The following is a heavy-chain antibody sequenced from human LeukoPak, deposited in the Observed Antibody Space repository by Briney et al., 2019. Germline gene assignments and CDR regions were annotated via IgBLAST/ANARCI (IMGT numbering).Heavy chain of an antibody. CDR3: ARGGRDGYNFYSPRRGLQH. Sequence: PSETLSLTCAVYGGSFSGYYWSWIRQPPGKGLEWIGEINHSGSTNYNPSLKSRVTISVDTSKNQFSLKLSSVTAADTAVYYCARGGRDGYNFYSPRRGLQHWGQGTLVTVSS. CDR2: INHSGST. V-gene: IGHV4-34*01. CDR1: GGSFSGYY. J-gene: IGHJ1*01. D-gene: IGHD5-24*01.